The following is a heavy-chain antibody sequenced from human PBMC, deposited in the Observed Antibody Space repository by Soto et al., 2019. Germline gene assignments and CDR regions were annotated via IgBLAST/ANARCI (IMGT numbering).Heavy chain of an antibody. CDR2: MNPSNGNT. CDR1: GYTFTTYD. CDR3: ARRKERSGPHYFDY. V-gene: IGHV1-8*02. J-gene: IGHJ4*02. D-gene: IGHD6-25*01. Sequence: ASVKVSCKASGYTFTTYDVSWVRQASGQGLEWMGWMNPSNGNTGYAQKFQGRVTMTRNTSISTVYMELSGLRPDDTAVYYCARRKERSGPHYFDYWGQGTRVTVSS.